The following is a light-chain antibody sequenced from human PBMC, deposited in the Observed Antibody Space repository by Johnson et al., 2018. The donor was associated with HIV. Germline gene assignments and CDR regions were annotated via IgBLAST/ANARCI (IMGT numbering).Light chain of an antibody. J-gene: IGLJ1*01. CDR2: DTN. Sequence: QSVLTQPPSVSAAPGQKVTISCSGSSSNIGNNYVSWYQQLPGTAPKLLIYDTNKRPSGIPDRFSGSKSGTSATLGITGLQTGDEAEYYCATWDSSMTDGGVFGTGTKVTVL. CDR1: SSNIGNNY. V-gene: IGLV1-51*01. CDR3: ATWDSSMTDGGV.